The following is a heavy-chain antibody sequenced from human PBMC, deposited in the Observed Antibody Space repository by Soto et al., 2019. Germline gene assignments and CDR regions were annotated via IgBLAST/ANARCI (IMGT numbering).Heavy chain of an antibody. J-gene: IGHJ6*02. V-gene: IGHV3-23*01. CDR1: GFTFSSYA. D-gene: IGHD6-13*01. CDR2: ISGSGGST. Sequence: GGSLRLSCAASGFTFSSYAMSWVRQAPGKGLEWVSAISGSGGSTYYADSVKGRFTISRDNAKNTLYLQMNSLRAEDTAVYYCAIIAPPIAAAGKRRSYYYGMDVWGQGTTVTVSS. CDR3: AIIAPPIAAAGKRRSYYYGMDV.